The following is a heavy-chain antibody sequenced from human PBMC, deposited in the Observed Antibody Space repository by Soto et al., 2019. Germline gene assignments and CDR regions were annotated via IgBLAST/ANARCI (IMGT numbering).Heavy chain of an antibody. CDR3: ARGGDTYSAPDY. D-gene: IGHD2-15*01. Sequence: EVQLVESGGGLVQPGGSLRLSCAASGFIVSTKFMTWVRQAPGRGLGWVSVLRSGGTTDYADSVKGRFTISRDNSKNTVNLQMNSLRAEDTAVYYCARGGDTYSAPDYWGQGTLVTVSS. CDR2: LRSGGTT. J-gene: IGHJ4*02. V-gene: IGHV3-66*01. CDR1: GFIVSTKF.